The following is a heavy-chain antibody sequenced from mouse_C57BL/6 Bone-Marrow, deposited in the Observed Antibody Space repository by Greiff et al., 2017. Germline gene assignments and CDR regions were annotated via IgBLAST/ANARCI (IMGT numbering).Heavy chain of an antibody. CDR3: ARLGWGCWGQSATRTGPP. J-gene: IGHJ4*01. CDR1: GYTFTSYW. V-gene: IGHV1-69*01. Sequence: VQLQQPGAELVMPGACVKLSCKASGYTFTSYWMHWVKQRPGQGLEWIGEIDPSDSYTTYNQKFNGKSTLTVDTSSSTAYMQLSSRTSEDSAVYYYARLGWGCWGQSATRTGPPGG. D-gene: IGHD3-3*01. CDR2: IDPSDSYT.